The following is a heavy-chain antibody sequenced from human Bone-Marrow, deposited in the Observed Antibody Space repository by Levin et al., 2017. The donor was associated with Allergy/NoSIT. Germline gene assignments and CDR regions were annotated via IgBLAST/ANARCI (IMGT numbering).Heavy chain of an antibody. J-gene: IGHJ3*02. CDR2: ISTIAYII. CDR3: ARDRMLRGGTYGFDI. V-gene: IGHV3-11*01. D-gene: IGHD3-10*01. CDR1: GFNFTDHY. Sequence: SCAASGFNFTDHYMNWIRQSPGKGLEWVSSISTIAYIIYYADSVQGRFTISRDNAKNSLYLQMSSLRAEDTAVYYCARDRMLRGGTYGFDIWGHGTMVTVSS.